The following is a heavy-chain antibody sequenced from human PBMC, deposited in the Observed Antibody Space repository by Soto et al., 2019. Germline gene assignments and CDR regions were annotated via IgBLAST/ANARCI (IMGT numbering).Heavy chain of an antibody. CDR2: VTGSGSST. Sequence: GGSLRLSCAASGFTFNNYAMNWVRQAPGKGLEWVSGVTGSGSSTSYADSVKGRFTISRDNSKDTLYLQMNSLRAEDTAVYYCAKGGASSSLWGDYWGQGTLVTVSS. D-gene: IGHD6-6*01. J-gene: IGHJ4*02. V-gene: IGHV3-23*01. CDR3: AKGGASSSLWGDY. CDR1: GFTFNNYA.